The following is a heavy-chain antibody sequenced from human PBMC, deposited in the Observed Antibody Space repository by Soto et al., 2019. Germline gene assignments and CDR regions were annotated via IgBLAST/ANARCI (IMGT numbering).Heavy chain of an antibody. CDR2: INTGNGYT. J-gene: IGHJ5*02. D-gene: IGHD2-15*01. CDR3: ARDRGGYCSGGSCSEAWFDP. CDR1: GYTFTSYP. Sequence: QVQLLQSGAEAKKPGASVKVSCEASGYTFTSYPIHWVRQAPGQRLEWMGWINTGNGYTKYSQKFQARVTITRDTSASTSYMQLSRLRSEYTAVYYCARDRGGYCSGGSCSEAWFDPWGQGTLVTVSS. V-gene: IGHV1-3*04.